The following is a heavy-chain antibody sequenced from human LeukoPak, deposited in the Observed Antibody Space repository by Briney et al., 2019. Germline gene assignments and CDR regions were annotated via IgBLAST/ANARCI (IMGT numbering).Heavy chain of an antibody. CDR1: GFTFSDFY. D-gene: IGHD2-21*02. CDR3: ARRAYCGGDCYSGAYYYYGMDV. Sequence: GGSLRLSCAASGFTFSDFYMSWIRQAPGKGLDWVSYISASSGYTTYADSVKGRFTISRDNAKNSLYLQMNSLRAEDTAVYYCARRAYCGGDCYSGAYYYYGMDVWGQGTTVTASS. J-gene: IGHJ6*02. V-gene: IGHV3-11*06. CDR2: ISASSGYT.